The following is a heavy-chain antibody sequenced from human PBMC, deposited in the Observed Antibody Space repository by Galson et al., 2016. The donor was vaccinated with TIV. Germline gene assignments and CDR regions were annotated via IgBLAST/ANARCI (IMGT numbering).Heavy chain of an antibody. CDR1: GFNFDDYP. CDR2: ISGSGGTT. J-gene: IGHJ6*02. CDR3: AKGPGSYPYHYYGVDV. D-gene: IGHD3-16*02. Sequence: SLRLSCAASGFNFDDYPMHWVRQAPGKGLEWVSAISGSGGTTYYADSVKGRFTISRDNSNNTLYLQMNSLRAEDRAVYYCAKGPGSYPYHYYGVDVWGQGTTVTV. V-gene: IGHV3-23*01.